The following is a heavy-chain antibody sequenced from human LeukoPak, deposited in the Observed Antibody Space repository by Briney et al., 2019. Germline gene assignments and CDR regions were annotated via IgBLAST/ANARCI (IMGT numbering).Heavy chain of an antibody. CDR1: GFTFSDYY. CDR2: ISAGGDRT. J-gene: IGHJ4*02. CDR3: AKDRGY. Sequence: GGSLRPSCAASGFTFSDYYMTWIRQAPGKGLEWVSGISAGGDRTHYADSVKGRFTISRDNSKNTLSLQMNSLRVEDTAVYYCAKDRGYWGQGTLVTVSS. V-gene: IGHV3-23*01.